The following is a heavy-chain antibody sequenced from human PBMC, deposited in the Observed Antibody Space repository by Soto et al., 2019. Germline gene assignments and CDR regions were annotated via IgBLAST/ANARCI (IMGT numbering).Heavy chain of an antibody. Sequence: GGSLRLSCAASGFTFDDYAMHWVRQAPGKGLEWVSGISWNSGSIGYADSVKGRFTISRDNAKNSLYLQMNSLRAEDTALYCCAKSPRQQLVQDYFDYWGQGTLVTVSS. V-gene: IGHV3-9*01. CDR3: AKSPRQQLVQDYFDY. CDR2: ISWNSGSI. D-gene: IGHD6-13*01. J-gene: IGHJ4*02. CDR1: GFTFDDYA.